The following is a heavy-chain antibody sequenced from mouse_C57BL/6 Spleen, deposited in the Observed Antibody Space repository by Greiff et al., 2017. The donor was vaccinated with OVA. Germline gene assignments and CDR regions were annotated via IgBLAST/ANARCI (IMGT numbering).Heavy chain of an antibody. CDR1: GYTFTSYW. J-gene: IGHJ3*01. CDR3: AIPYYDVGFFAY. V-gene: IGHV1-69*01. CDR2: IDPSDSYP. Sequence: QVQLKQPGAELVMPGASVKLSCKASGYTFTSYWMHWVKQRPGQGLEWIGEIDPSDSYPNYNQKFKGKSTLTVDKSSSTAYMQLSSLPSEDSAVYYCAIPYYDVGFFAYWGQGTLVTVSA. D-gene: IGHD2-4*01.